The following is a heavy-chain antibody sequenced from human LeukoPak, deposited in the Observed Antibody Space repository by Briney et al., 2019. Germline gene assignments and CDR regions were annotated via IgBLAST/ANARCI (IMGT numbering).Heavy chain of an antibody. V-gene: IGHV3-7*01. CDR3: AREPGDSTRADYYYGMDV. J-gene: IGHJ6*02. Sequence: GGSLRLSCAASGFTFRNRWATWVRQAPGKGLEWVASTGQYGQDDDYVDSVRGRFTISRDFAKISLFLQMNSLRAEDTAVYYCAREPGDSTRADYYYGMDVWGQGTTVTVSS. CDR1: GFTFRNRW. D-gene: IGHD3-10*01. CDR2: TGQYGQDD.